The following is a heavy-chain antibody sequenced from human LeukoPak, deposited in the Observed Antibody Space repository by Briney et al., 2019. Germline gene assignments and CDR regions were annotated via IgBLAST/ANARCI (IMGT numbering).Heavy chain of an antibody. CDR3: ATGRYFDWLHDAFDI. Sequence: ASVKVSCKVSGYTLTELSMHWVRQAPGKGLEWMGGFDPEDGETIYAQKFQGRVTMTEDTSTDTAYMELSSLRSEDTAVYYCATGRYFDWLHDAFDIWGQGTMVTVSS. V-gene: IGHV1-24*01. CDR1: GYTLTELS. J-gene: IGHJ3*02. D-gene: IGHD3-9*01. CDR2: FDPEDGET.